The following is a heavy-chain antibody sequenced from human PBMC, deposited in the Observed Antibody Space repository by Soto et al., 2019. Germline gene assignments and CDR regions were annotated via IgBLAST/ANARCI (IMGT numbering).Heavy chain of an antibody. CDR1: GMTFSNLR. Sequence: EVQLVESGGGLVQPGGSLRLSCAAPGMTFSNLRMHWVRQAPGKGMVWVSLISRDGSNTDYADSVKGRFTSSRDNAKETLYLQMNSLRVTETDIYYCTPLGGEHTDRDYWGQGTLVIVSS. V-gene: IGHV3-74*01. CDR3: TPLGGEHTDRDY. D-gene: IGHD3-16*01. J-gene: IGHJ4*02. CDR2: ISRDGSNT.